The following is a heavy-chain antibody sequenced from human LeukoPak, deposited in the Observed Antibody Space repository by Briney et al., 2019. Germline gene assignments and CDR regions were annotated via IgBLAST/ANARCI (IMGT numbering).Heavy chain of an antibody. CDR1: GFTFSNYW. J-gene: IGHJ4*02. CDR2: IKSDGSST. CDR3: ARVSSGSYYNEDY. D-gene: IGHD3-10*01. V-gene: IGHV3-74*01. Sequence: GGSLRLSCAASGFTFSNYWMHWVRQAPGKGLVWVSRIKSDGSSTNYADSVKGRFTISRDNAKNSLYLQMNGLRAEDTAVYYCARVSSGSYYNEDYWGQGTLVTVSS.